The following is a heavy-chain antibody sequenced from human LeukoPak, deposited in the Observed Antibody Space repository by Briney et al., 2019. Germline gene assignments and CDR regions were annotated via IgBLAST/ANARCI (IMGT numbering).Heavy chain of an antibody. D-gene: IGHD1-7*01. Sequence: GGSLRLSFAASGFPFSSYGMHWVRQAPGKGLEWVAFIPDDGNNEYYSDSVRGRFTVSRDSSRNTLYLQMNSLRVEDSALYYCAGGTYYSDYWGQGTLVTVSS. V-gene: IGHV3-30*03. CDR1: GFPFSSYG. CDR2: IPDDGNNE. J-gene: IGHJ4*02. CDR3: AGGTYYSDY.